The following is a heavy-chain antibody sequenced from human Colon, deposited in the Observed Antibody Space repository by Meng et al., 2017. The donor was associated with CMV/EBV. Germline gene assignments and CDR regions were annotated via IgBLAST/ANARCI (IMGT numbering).Heavy chain of an antibody. J-gene: IGHJ5*02. CDR3: ARVWRGRWFAP. D-gene: IGHD2-21*01. Sequence: GFNFTDHYMDWVRLAPGKGLEWVGRIRNKANSYTTEYAASVKGRFTISRDDSKNSVYLQMNSLKTEDTAVYYCARVWRGRWFAPWGQGTLVTVSS. CDR1: GFNFTDHY. CDR2: IRNKANSYTT. V-gene: IGHV3-72*01.